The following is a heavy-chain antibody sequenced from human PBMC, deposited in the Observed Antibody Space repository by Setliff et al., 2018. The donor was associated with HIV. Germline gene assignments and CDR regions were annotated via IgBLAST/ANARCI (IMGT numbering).Heavy chain of an antibody. CDR3: AKDYFSGYDFRYFFDY. D-gene: IGHD5-12*01. Sequence: GGSLRLSCSASGFTFSRFGMHWIRQAPGKGLEWVAFIRYDGSNEHYADSVKGRFTISRDNSKNTLALQMTSLRVEDTAAYYCAKDYFSGYDFRYFFDYWGQGALVTVSS. CDR1: GFTFSRFG. V-gene: IGHV3-30*02. J-gene: IGHJ4*02. CDR2: IRYDGSNE.